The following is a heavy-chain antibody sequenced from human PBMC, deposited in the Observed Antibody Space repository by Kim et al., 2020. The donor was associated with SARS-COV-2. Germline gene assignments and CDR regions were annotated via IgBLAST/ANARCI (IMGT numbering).Heavy chain of an antibody. CDR2: IYYSGST. J-gene: IGHJ6*02. V-gene: IGHV4-59*13. CDR1: GGSISSYY. D-gene: IGHD6-13*01. Sequence: SETLSLTCTVSGGSISSYYWSWIRQPPGKGLEWIGYIYYSGSTNYNPSLKSRVTISVDTSKNQFSLKLSAVTAADTAVYYCARGGVYSSSWRRKKNYGMDVWGQGTTVTVSS. CDR3: ARGGVYSSSWRRKKNYGMDV.